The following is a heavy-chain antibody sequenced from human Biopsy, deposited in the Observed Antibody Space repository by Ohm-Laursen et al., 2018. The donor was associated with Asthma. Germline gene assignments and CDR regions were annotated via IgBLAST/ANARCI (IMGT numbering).Heavy chain of an antibody. Sequence: SDTLSLTCTVSGGSISSSSYYWGWIRQPPGKGLEWIGSIYYNGRTYYNPSLKSRVTISVDTSKNQFSLKLSSVTAADTAVYYCARERVTAMVTYFDYWGQGTLVTVSS. D-gene: IGHD5-18*01. CDR3: ARERVTAMVTYFDY. CDR2: IYYNGRT. CDR1: GGSISSSSYY. V-gene: IGHV4-39*07. J-gene: IGHJ4*02.